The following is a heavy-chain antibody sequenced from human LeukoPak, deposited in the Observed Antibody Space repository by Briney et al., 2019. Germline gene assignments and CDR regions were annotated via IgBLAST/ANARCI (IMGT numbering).Heavy chain of an antibody. Sequence: GSSVKVSCKASGGTFSSYAISWVRQAPGQGLEWMGGIIPIFGTANYAQKFQGRVTITADKSTSTAYMELSSLRSEDTAVYYCATGLQLERRNTAFDYWGQGTLVTVSS. J-gene: IGHJ4*02. CDR1: GGTFSSYA. V-gene: IGHV1-69*06. CDR2: IIPIFGTA. D-gene: IGHD1-1*01. CDR3: ATGLQLERRNTAFDY.